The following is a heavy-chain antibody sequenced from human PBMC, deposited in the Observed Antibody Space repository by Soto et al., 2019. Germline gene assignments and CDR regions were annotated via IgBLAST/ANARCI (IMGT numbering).Heavy chain of an antibody. J-gene: IGHJ4*02. D-gene: IGHD6-19*01. CDR3: ARRASSGWYRDDY. V-gene: IGHV5-10-1*01. CDR1: GYSFTSYW. Sequence: GESLKISCKGSGYSFTSYWISWVRQMPGKGLEWMGRIDPSDSYTDYSPSFQGHVTISADKSISTAYLQWSSLKASDTAMYYCARRASSGWYRDDYWGQGTLVTVSS. CDR2: IDPSDSYT.